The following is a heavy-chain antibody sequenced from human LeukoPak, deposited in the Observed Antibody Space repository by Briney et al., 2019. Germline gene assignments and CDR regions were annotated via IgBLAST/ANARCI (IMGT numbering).Heavy chain of an antibody. CDR2: INHSGST. CDR1: GGSISTYY. CDR3: ARFSSGYLNWFDP. D-gene: IGHD3-22*01. V-gene: IGHV4-34*01. J-gene: IGHJ5*02. Sequence: SETLSLTCTLSGGSISTYYWSWIRQPPGKGLEWIGEINHSGSTNYNPSLKSRVTISVDTSKNQFSLKLSSVTAADTAVYYCARFSSGYLNWFDPWGQGTLVTVSS.